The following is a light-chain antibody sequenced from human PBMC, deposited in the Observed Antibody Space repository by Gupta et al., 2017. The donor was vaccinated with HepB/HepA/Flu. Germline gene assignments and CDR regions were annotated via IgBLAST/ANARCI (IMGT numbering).Light chain of an antibody. CDR1: SSDVGGYNY. J-gene: IGLJ1*01. CDR2: DVS. Sequence: QSALTQPASVSGSPGQSITISCPGTSSDVGGYNYVSWYQQHPGKAPKLMIYDVSNRPSGVSNRFSGSKSGNTASLTISGLQAEDEGDYYCTSYTSSGTYVFGTGTEVTVL. CDR3: TSYTSSGTYV. V-gene: IGLV2-14*01.